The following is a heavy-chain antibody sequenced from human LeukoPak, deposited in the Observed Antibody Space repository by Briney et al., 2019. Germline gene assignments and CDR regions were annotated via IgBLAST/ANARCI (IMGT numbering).Heavy chain of an antibody. Sequence: ASVKVSCKASGYIFTSYYMHWVRQAPGQGLEWMGIINPSGGSTSYAQKFQGRVTVTRDTSTSTVYMELSSLRSEDTAVYYCARDAPGSYYDSSGYYPDYWGQGTLVTVSS. CDR3: ARDAPGSYYDSSGYYPDY. J-gene: IGHJ4*02. CDR2: INPSGGST. D-gene: IGHD3-22*01. CDR1: GYIFTSYY. V-gene: IGHV1-46*01.